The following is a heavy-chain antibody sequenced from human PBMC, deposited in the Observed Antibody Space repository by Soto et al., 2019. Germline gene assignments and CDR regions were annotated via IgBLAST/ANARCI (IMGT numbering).Heavy chain of an antibody. J-gene: IGHJ6*02. CDR2: TIPIFGTA. V-gene: IGHV1-69*13. CDR3: ARGGLPASYYYGMDV. Sequence: GASVKVSCKASGGTFSSYAISWVRQAPGQGLEWMGGTIPIFGTANYAQKFQGRVTITADESTSTAYMELSSLRSEDTAVYYCARGGLPASYYYGMDVWGQGTTVTVSS. D-gene: IGHD2-2*01. CDR1: GGTFSSYA.